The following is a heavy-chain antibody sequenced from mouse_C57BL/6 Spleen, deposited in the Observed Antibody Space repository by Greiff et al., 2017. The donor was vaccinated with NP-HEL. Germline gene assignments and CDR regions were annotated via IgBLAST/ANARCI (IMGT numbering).Heavy chain of an antibody. Sequence: QVQLQQPGAELVKPGASVKLSCKASGYTFTSYWLHWVKQRPGQGLEWIGMIHPNSGSTNYNEKFKSKATLTVDKSSSTAYMQLSSLTSEDSAVYYCARTGTRDYFDYWGQGTTLTVSS. V-gene: IGHV1-64*01. J-gene: IGHJ2*01. CDR2: IHPNSGST. CDR1: GYTFTSYW. D-gene: IGHD4-1*01. CDR3: ARTGTRDYFDY.